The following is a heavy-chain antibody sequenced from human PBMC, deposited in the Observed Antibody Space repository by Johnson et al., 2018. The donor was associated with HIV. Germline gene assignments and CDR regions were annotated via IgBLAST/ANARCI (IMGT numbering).Heavy chain of an antibody. CDR3: ARDLSEGELGHAFDI. D-gene: IGHD1-26*01. CDR1: GFTVSSNY. Sequence: VESGGGLVQPGGSLRLSCAASGFTVSSNYMSWVRQAPGKGLEWVSVIYSGGSTYYADSVKGRFTISRDNSKNTLYLQMNSLRAEDTAVYYCARDLSEGELGHAFDIWGQGTMVTVSS. V-gene: IGHV3-66*01. CDR2: IYSGGST. J-gene: IGHJ3*02.